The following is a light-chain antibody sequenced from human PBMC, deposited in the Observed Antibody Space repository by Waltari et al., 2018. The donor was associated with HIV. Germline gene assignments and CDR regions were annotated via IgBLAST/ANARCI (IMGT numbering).Light chain of an antibody. V-gene: IGKV2-28*01. CDR3: MQALQTPYT. J-gene: IGKJ2*01. Sequence: DIVMTHSPLSLPVTPGEPASISCRSSQSLLHSNGYNCLDWYLQKPGQSPQLLIYLGSNRASGVPDRFSGSASGTDFTLKISRVEAEDVGVYYCMQALQTPYTFGQGTQLEIK. CDR1: QSLLHSNGYNC. CDR2: LGS.